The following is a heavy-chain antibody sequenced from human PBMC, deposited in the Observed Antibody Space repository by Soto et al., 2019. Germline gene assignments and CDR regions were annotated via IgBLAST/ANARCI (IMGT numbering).Heavy chain of an antibody. CDR1: GFTFNTYD. CDR2: IATTGETT. D-gene: IGHD3-16*01. J-gene: IGHJ4*01. Sequence: EVQLLDSGGGLVQPGGSLRLSCAASGFTFNTYDMSWVRQAPGTGLEWVSSIATTGETTFYADSVRGRFTISRDNSKNTLFLQINPLRADDTAIYYCVSHWGGWGRGTLVTVSS. CDR3: VSHWGG. V-gene: IGHV3-23*01.